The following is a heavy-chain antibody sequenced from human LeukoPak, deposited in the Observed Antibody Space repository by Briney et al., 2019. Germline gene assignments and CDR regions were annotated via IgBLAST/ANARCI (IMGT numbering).Heavy chain of an antibody. J-gene: IGHJ4*02. D-gene: IGHD6-6*01. Sequence: GGSLRLSRAASGFSFSYYAMSWVRQAPGKGLEWVSAITHSSSDTFHADSVQGRFTISRDNSKTTLYLQMDSLRAEDTATYYCAKGSSSSRPYYFDYWGQGTLVTVSS. CDR2: ITHSSSDT. CDR3: AKGSSSSRPYYFDY. V-gene: IGHV3-23*01. CDR1: GFSFSYYA.